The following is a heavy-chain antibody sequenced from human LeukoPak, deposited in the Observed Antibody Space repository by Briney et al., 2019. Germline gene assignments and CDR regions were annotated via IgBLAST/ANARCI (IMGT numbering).Heavy chain of an antibody. J-gene: IGHJ4*02. D-gene: IGHD1-1*01. CDR2: TYHSGST. Sequence: ETLSLTCTVSGYSISSGYYWGWIRQPPGKGLEWIGSTYHSGSTYYNPSLKSRVTISVDTSKNQFSLKLSSVTAADTAVYYCARVNNWNEALLTSIFDYWGQGTLVTVSS. V-gene: IGHV4-38-2*02. CDR3: ARVNNWNEALLTSIFDY. CDR1: GYSISSGYY.